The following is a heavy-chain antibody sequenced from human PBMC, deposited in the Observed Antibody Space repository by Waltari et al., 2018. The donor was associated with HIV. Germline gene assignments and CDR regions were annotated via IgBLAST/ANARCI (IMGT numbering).Heavy chain of an antibody. V-gene: IGHV5-51*01. D-gene: IGHD6-19*01. CDR1: GYSFTSYW. CDR3: ARHLQYSSGWQNWFDP. J-gene: IGHJ5*02. Sequence: EVQLVPSGAEVKKPGESLKISCKGSGYSFTSYWIGWVLQMPGKGLEWMGIIYPGDSDTRYSPSFQGQVTISADKSISTAYLQWSSLKASDTAMYYCARHLQYSSGWQNWFDPWGQGTLVTVSS. CDR2: IYPGDSDT.